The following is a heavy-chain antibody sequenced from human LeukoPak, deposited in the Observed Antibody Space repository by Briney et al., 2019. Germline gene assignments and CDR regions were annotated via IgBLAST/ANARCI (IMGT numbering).Heavy chain of an antibody. D-gene: IGHD6-6*01. CDR1: GFSFSSYE. V-gene: IGHV3-7*01. CDR3: ARGGAARPDY. CDR2: IKQDGSEK. Sequence: GGSLRLSCAASGFSFSSYEMNWARQVPGKGLEWVANIKQDGSEKYYVDSVKGRFTISRDNAKNSLYLQMNSLRAEDTAMYYCARGGAARPDYWGQGTLVTVSS. J-gene: IGHJ4*02.